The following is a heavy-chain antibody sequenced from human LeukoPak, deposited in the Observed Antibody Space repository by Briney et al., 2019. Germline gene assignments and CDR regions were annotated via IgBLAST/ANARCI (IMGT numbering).Heavy chain of an antibody. J-gene: IGHJ4*02. V-gene: IGHV3-21*01. CDR2: ISSSSSYI. CDR1: GFTFSSYS. CDR3: ARGTAMDSFDY. Sequence: PGGSLRLSCAASGFTFSSYSMNWVRQAPGKGLELVSSISSSSSYIYYADSVKGRSTISRDNAKNSLYLQMNSLRAEDTAVYYCARGTAMDSFDYWGQGTLVTVSS. D-gene: IGHD5-18*01.